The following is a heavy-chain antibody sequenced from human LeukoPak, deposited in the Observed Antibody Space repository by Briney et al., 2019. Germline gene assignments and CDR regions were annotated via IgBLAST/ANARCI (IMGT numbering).Heavy chain of an antibody. CDR1: GGSISSGSYY. J-gene: IGHJ4*02. CDR3: ARAAHSGSLAPFDY. D-gene: IGHD1-26*01. Sequence: PSETLSLTCTVSGGSISSGSYYWSWIRQPAGKGLEWIGRIYTSGSTNYNPSLKSRVTTSVDTSKNQFSLKLSSVTAADTAVYYCARAAHSGSLAPFDYWGQGTLVTVSS. CDR2: IYTSGST. V-gene: IGHV4-61*02.